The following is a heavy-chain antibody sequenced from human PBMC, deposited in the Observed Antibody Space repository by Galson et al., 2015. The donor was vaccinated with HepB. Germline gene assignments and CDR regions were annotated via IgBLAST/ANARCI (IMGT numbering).Heavy chain of an antibody. CDR3: ATDHCTNGVCYHDY. J-gene: IGHJ4*02. V-gene: IGHV1-24*01. D-gene: IGHD2-8*01. CDR2: FDPEDGET. Sequence: SVKVSCKVSGYTLTELSMHWVRQAPGKGLEWMGGFDPEDGETIYAQKFQGRVTMTEDTSTDTVYMELSSLRSDDTAVYYCATDHCTNGVCYHDYWGQGTLVTVSS. CDR1: GYTLTELS.